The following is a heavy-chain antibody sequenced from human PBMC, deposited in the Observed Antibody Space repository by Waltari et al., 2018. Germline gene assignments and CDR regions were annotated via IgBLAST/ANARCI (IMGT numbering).Heavy chain of an antibody. CDR2: INSAGSST. V-gene: IGHV3-74*01. CDR3: ARDGDYSPDY. J-gene: IGHJ4*02. D-gene: IGHD4-4*01. CDR1: GFTFRSSW. Sequence: EVQLVESGGGLVQPGGSLRLSCAASGFTFRSSWMHWVRQAPGKGLVWVSRINSAGSSTTYADSVKGRFTISRDNAENTLYLQMNSLRAEDTAVYYCARDGDYSPDYWGQGTLVTVSS.